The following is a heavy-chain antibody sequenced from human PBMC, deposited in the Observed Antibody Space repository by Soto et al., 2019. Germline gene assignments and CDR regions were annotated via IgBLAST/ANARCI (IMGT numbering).Heavy chain of an antibody. CDR1: GDSVSSNSAA. CDR3: ARVVLFYWGEGVDYYYGMDV. CDR2: TYYRSKWYN. J-gene: IGHJ6*02. V-gene: IGHV6-1*01. D-gene: IGHD3-16*01. Sequence: SQTLSLTCAISGDSVSSNSAAWNWIRQSPSRGLEWLGRTYYRSKWYNDYAVSVKSRITINPDTSKNQFSLQLNSVTPEDTAVYYCARVVLFYWGEGVDYYYGMDVWGQGXTVTVYS.